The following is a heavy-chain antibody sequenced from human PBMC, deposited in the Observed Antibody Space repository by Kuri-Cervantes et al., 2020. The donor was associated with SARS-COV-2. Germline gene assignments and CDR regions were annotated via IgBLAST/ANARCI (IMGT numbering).Heavy chain of an antibody. J-gene: IGHJ4*02. Sequence: SXXSXSXXWGWIRQPPGXXLEXXGRIXTSXXTNYNPSLXSRVXMSVDTSXXQFSXKLXXXXAAXXAVYYXXRDSXRSGXXYYFDYWGQGTLVTVSS. CDR2: IXTSXXT. D-gene: IGHD3-3*01. CDR3: XRDSXRSGXXYYFDY. CDR1: SXXSXSXX. V-gene: IGHV4-39*07.